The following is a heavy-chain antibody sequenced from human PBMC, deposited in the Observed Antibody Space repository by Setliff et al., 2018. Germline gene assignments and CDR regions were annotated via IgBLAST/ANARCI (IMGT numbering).Heavy chain of an antibody. D-gene: IGHD3-10*01. CDR1: GGIFNSFS. CDR2: IIPLFETT. J-gene: IGHJ5*02. CDR3: AGVLRDYYGSGSYYNWFDP. V-gene: IGHV1-69*06. Sequence: SVKVSCKASGGIFNSFSITWVRQAPGQGLEWMGRIIPLFETTNYVEKFQGRVTITADKSTSTAYMELSRLRSEDTAVYFCAGVLRDYYGSGSYYNWFDPWGQGTLVTVSS.